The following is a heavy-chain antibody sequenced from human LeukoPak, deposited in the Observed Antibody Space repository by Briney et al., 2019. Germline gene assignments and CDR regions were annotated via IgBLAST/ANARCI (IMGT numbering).Heavy chain of an antibody. CDR3: ARTYYDSSGYYLDYYYYYGMDV. Sequence: GASVNVSCKASGYTFTSYGISWVRQAPGQGLEWMGWISAYNGITNYAQKLQGRVTMTTDTSTSTAYMELRSLRSDDTAVYYCARTYYDSSGYYLDYYYYYGMDVWGQGTTVTVSS. D-gene: IGHD3-22*01. CDR2: ISAYNGIT. J-gene: IGHJ6*02. V-gene: IGHV1-18*01. CDR1: GYTFTSYG.